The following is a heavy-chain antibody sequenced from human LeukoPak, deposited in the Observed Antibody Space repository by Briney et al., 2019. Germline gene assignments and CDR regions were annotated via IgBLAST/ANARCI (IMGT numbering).Heavy chain of an antibody. V-gene: IGHV1-69*05. CDR3: ARDLSGYDFWSGYYVY. CDR2: IIPIFGTA. Sequence: SVKVSCKASGGTFSSYAISWVRQAPGQGLEWMGRIIPIFGTANYAQKFQGRVTTTTDESTSTAYMELSSLRSEDTAVYYCARDLSGYDFWSGYYVYWGQGTLVIVSS. D-gene: IGHD3-3*01. CDR1: GGTFSSYA. J-gene: IGHJ4*02.